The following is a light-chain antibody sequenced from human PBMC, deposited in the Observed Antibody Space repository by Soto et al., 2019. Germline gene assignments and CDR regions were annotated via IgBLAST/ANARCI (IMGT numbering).Light chain of an antibody. CDR3: SSSTSSNTWV. CDR2: EVT. CDR1: SSDFGGYNY. J-gene: IGLJ3*02. Sequence: QSALTQPASVSGSPGQSISISCNGTSSDFGGYNYVSWYQHLPGKAPKLMIYEVTNRPSGVSNRFSGSKSANTASLTISGLQAEDEADYYCSSSTSSNTWVFGGGTKLTVL. V-gene: IGLV2-14*01.